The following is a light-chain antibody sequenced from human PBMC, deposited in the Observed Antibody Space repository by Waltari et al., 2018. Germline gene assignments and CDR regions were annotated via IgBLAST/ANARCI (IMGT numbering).Light chain of an antibody. CDR2: EVT. J-gene: IGLJ2*01. CDR1: SRNLGSYND. Sequence: QSALTQPASVSGSPGQSIPISCTGTSRNLGSYNDVPWYQQHPGKAPKLMIYEVTNRPSGLSNRFSGSKSGNTASLTITELQAEDEADYYCSSYAGNDLVIFGGGTKLTVL. CDR3: SSYAGNDLVI. V-gene: IGLV2-14*01.